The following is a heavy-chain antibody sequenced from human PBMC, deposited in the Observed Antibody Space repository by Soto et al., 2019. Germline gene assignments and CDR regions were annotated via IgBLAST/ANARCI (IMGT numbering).Heavy chain of an antibody. CDR1: GFTVSSNY. CDR2: IYSGGST. V-gene: IGHV3-53*01. J-gene: IGHJ6*02. CDR3: ARGTTVTSTYYYYYGMDV. D-gene: IGHD4-17*01. Sequence: EAQLVESGGGLIQPGGSLRLSCAASGFTVSSNYMSWVRQAPGKGLEWVSVIYSGGSTYYADSVKGRFTISRDNSKNTLYLQMNSLRAEDTAVYYCARGTTVTSTYYYYYGMDVWGQGTTVTVSS.